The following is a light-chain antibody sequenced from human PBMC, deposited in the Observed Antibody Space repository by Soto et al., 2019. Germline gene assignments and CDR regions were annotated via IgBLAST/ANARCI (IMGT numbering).Light chain of an antibody. CDR2: AAS. CDR3: QKYNSAPLT. CDR1: LPVSSH. Sequence: EIQMTQSPSSLSSSLVYRLTIPAVASLPVSSHLAWYQQKPGKIPNLLIYAASTLQAGVPARFSGSGSGTDFTLTISSLQPEDVAAYYCQKYNSAPLTFGGGTKVDIK. V-gene: IGKV1-27*01. J-gene: IGKJ4*01.